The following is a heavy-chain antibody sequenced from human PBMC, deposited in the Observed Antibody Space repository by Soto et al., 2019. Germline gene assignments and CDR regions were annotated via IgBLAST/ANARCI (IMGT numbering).Heavy chain of an antibody. CDR1: GFTFTSSA. J-gene: IGHJ4*02. D-gene: IGHD5-12*01. CDR2: IVVGSGNT. V-gene: IGHV1-58*02. CDR3: AADTKYSGYFMGGY. Sequence: ASVKVSCKASGFTFTSSAMQWVRQARGQRLEWIGWIVVGSGNTNYAQKFQERVTITRDMSTSTAYMELSSLRSEDTAVYYCAADTKYSGYFMGGYWGQGTLVTVSS.